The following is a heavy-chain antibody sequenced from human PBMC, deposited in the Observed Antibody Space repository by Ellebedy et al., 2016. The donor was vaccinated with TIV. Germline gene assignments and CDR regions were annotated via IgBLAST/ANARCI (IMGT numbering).Heavy chain of an antibody. CDR2: IEPNSGGT. J-gene: IGHJ4*02. V-gene: IGHV1-2*02. D-gene: IGHD2-21*02. Sequence: AASVKVSCKASGYTFTGYYMHWMRQAPGQGLEWMGWIEPNSGGTNYAQNFQGRVTMTSDTSISTAYMELSSLRSDDTAMYYCTRDEYMVTFHYWGQGTLVTVSS. CDR1: GYTFTGYY. CDR3: TRDEYMVTFHY.